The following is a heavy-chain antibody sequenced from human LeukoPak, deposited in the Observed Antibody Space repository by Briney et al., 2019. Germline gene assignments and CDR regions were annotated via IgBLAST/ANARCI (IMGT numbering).Heavy chain of an antibody. CDR2: IIPIFGTA. CDR3: ARDYYYDGSGYSFDY. J-gene: IGHJ4*02. CDR1: GGTFSSYA. V-gene: IGHV1-69*13. Sequence: ASVKVSCKASGGTFSSYAISWVRQAPGQGLEWMGGIIPIFGTANYAQKFQGRVTITADESTSTAYMELSSLRSEDTAVYYCARDYYYDGSGYSFDYWGQGTLVTVSS. D-gene: IGHD3-22*01.